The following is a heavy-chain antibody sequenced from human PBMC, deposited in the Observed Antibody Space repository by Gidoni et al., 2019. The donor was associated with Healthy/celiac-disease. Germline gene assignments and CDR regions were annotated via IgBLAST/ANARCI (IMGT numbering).Heavy chain of an antibody. CDR3: ARVTYYYDSSGYYYWFDP. Sequence: EVQLVESGGGLVQPGGSLRLSCAASGFTFSSYSMNWVRQAPGKGLEWVSYISSSSSTIYYADSVKGRFTISRDNAKNSLYLQMNSLRDEDTAVYYCARVTYYYDSSGYYYWFDPWGQGTLVTVSS. J-gene: IGHJ5*02. V-gene: IGHV3-48*02. CDR2: ISSSSSTI. CDR1: GFTFSSYS. D-gene: IGHD3-22*01.